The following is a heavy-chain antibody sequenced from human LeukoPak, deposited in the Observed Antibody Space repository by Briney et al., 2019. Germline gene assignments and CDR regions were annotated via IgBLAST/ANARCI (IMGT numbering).Heavy chain of an antibody. CDR1: GGSISSSSYY. CDR2: IYYSGST. V-gene: IGHV4-39*07. D-gene: IGHD3-22*01. Sequence: PSETLSLTCTVSGGSISSSSYYWGWIRQPPGKGLEWIGSIYYSGSTYYNPSLKSRVTISVDTSKNQFSLKLSSVTAADTAVYYCARDSDYYDSSGPDLDYWGQGTLVTVSS. J-gene: IGHJ4*02. CDR3: ARDSDYYDSSGPDLDY.